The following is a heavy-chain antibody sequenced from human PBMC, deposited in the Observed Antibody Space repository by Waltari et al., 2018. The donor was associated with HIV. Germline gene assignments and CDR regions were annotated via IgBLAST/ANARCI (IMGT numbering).Heavy chain of an antibody. D-gene: IGHD2-21*02. Sequence: VQPVGEVSQPGGSMRLSRRPSGFSAVDTSMTWVRQSPGKGLQLVSIVYNGENKFYADSVKGRFTVSRDTPRNTLFLHMNNLKVANTGVYYCATSLATGPADSWGQGTQVTVS. CDR3: ATSLATGPADS. V-gene: IGHV3-53*01. CDR2: VYNGENK. CDR1: GFSAVDTS. J-gene: IGHJ5*01.